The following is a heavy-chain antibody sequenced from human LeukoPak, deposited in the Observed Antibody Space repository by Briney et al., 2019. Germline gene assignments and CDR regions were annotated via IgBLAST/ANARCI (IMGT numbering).Heavy chain of an antibody. CDR2: MSYSGST. V-gene: IGHV4-59*01. D-gene: IGHD7-27*01. J-gene: IGHJ5*02. Sequence: SETLSLTCTASGGSISSYYWSWIRQPPGKGLEFIGYMSYSGSTNYNPSLRSRVTLSLDTSKNQFSLKLSSITAADTAVYYCARAVSGDWFDPWGQGTLVTVSS. CDR1: GGSISSYY. CDR3: ARAVSGDWFDP.